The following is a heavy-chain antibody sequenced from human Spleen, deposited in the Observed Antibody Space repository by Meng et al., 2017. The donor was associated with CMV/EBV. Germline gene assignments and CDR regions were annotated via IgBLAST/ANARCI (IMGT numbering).Heavy chain of an antibody. Sequence: AISWVRQAPGQGLEWMGGISPIFGTANYAQNFQGRVTITTDESRNTAYMELSSLRSEDTAVYYCARIGLCSGTTCYTGDYSSRHFDYWGQGTLVTVSS. CDR2: ISPIFGTA. J-gene: IGHJ4*02. CDR1: A. CDR3: ARIGLCSGTTCYTGDYSSRHFDY. V-gene: IGHV1-69*05. D-gene: IGHD2-2*02.